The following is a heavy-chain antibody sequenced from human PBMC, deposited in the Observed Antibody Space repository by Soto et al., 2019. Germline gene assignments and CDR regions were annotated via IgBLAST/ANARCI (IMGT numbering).Heavy chain of an antibody. CDR3: ATGVIAAAGSPSDY. CDR1: GYTFTGYY. V-gene: IGHV1-2*02. D-gene: IGHD6-13*01. Sequence: ASVKVSCKASGYTFTGYYMHWVRQAPGQGLEWMGWINPNSGGTNYAQKFQGRVTMTRDTSISTAYMELSRLRSDDTAVYYCATGVIAAAGSPSDYWGQGTLVTVSS. CDR2: INPNSGGT. J-gene: IGHJ4*02.